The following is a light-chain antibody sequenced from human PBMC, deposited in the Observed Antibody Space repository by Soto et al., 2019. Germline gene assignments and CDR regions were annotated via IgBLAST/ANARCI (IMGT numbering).Light chain of an antibody. V-gene: IGLV2-14*01. CDR1: SSDVGGYNY. J-gene: IGLJ1*01. CDR2: EVS. Sequence: QSALTQPASVSGSPGPSITISCPGTSSDVGGYNYVSWYQQHPGKAPKLMIYEVSNRPSGVSNRFSGSKSGNTASLTISGLQAEDEADYYCSSYTSSSTYVFGTGTKLTVL. CDR3: SSYTSSSTYV.